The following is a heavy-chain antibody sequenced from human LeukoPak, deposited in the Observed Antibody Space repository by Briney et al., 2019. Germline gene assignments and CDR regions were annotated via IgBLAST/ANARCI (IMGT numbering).Heavy chain of an antibody. CDR2: IHHSGST. CDR3: ARGDLPGRGVDV. V-gene: IGHV4-59*01. CDR1: GDSISSYY. J-gene: IGHJ6*02. Sequence: SETLSLTCSVSGDSISSYYWNWIRQPPGKGLEWIGDIHHSGSTNYNPSLKSRVTISVDTSKNQFSLKLSSVTAADTAVYYCARGDLPGRGVDVWGQGTTVTVSS.